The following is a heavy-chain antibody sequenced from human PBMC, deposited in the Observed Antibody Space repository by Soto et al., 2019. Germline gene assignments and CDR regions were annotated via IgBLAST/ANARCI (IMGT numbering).Heavy chain of an antibody. CDR2: IYYTGTT. D-gene: IGHD3-10*01. CDR1: GYPISSGNW. J-gene: IGHJ4*02. V-gene: IGHV4-28*01. Sequence: SETLSLTCAVSGYPISSGNWWGWIRQPPGEGLEWIGYIYYTGTTYYNPSLKSRVTMSVDTSKNQFSLRLSSVTAVDTAIYYCTITRGDPQLHGLDYWAQGTLVTVSS. CDR3: TITRGDPQLHGLDY.